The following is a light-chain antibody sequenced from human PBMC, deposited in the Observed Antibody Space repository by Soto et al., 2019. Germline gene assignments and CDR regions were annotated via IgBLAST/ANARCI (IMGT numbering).Light chain of an antibody. CDR3: CSYAGSSLYV. CDR2: EVT. CDR1: SSDVGSYNL. V-gene: IGLV2-23*02. J-gene: IGLJ1*01. Sequence: QSALTQPASVSGSPGQSITISCTGTSSDVGSYNLVSRYQQHPGKAPKLMIYEVTKRPSGVSNRFSGSKSGNTASLTISGLRAEDEADYYCCSYAGSSLYVFGTGTKVTVL.